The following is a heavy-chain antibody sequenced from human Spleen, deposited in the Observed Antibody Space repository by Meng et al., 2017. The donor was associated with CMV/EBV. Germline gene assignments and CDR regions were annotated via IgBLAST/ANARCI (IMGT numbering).Heavy chain of an antibody. CDR1: GFTFSSYA. D-gene: IGHD3-10*01. Sequence: GESLKISCAASGFTFSSYAMSWVRQAPGKGLEWVSVVYSDGVTTYYADSVKGRFTISRDNSKNTLYLQMNSLRAEDTAVYYCAKAVYYGSGSLPHYYYYGMDVWGQGTTVTVSS. V-gene: IGHV3-23*03. CDR2: VYSDGVTT. J-gene: IGHJ6*02. CDR3: AKAVYYGSGSLPHYYYYGMDV.